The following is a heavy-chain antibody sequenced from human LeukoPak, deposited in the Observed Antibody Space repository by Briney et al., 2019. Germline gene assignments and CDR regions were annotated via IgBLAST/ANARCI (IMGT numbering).Heavy chain of an antibody. CDR1: GYSFTSYW. V-gene: IGHV5-51*01. J-gene: IGHJ6*02. CDR3: ARHLAAAGTEYYYGMDV. CDR2: IYPGDSDT. Sequence: LGESLKISCKGSGYSFTSYWIGWVRQIPGKGLGGMGIIYPGDSDTRYSPSFQGQVTTSADKSISTAYLQWSSLKASDTAMYYCARHLAAAGTEYYYGMDVWGQGTTVTVSS. D-gene: IGHD6-13*01.